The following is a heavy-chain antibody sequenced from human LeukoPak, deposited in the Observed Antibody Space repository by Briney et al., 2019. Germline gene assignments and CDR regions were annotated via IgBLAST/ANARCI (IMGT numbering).Heavy chain of an antibody. CDR3: ARWRYSNYFFDN. Sequence: GASVKLSCKASGYTFADYYVHWVRQALGQGLEWMGWINPNRPATNYAVKFKDRVIMTSDTSTNTAYMELNRLTSDDTAVYYCARWRYSNYFFDNWGQGTLVTVSS. CDR1: GYTFADYY. V-gene: IGHV1-2*02. CDR2: INPNRPAT. J-gene: IGHJ4*01. D-gene: IGHD4-11*01.